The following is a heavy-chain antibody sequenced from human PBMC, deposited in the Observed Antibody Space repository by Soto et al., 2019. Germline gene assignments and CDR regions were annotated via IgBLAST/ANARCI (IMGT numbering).Heavy chain of an antibody. CDR2: ITGTDDTT. CDR1: GFIFHSYA. CDR3: AKAPWYYYDTSGFFDY. D-gene: IGHD3-22*01. Sequence: GSLMLSWVASGFIFHSYAMNWVRQRPGKGLEWVSSITGTDDTTSYADTVKGRFTITRDNSKNTLYLQMHSLTTDDTAVYYCAKAPWYYYDTSGFFDYWGQGTQVTVSS. J-gene: IGHJ4*02. V-gene: IGHV3-23*01.